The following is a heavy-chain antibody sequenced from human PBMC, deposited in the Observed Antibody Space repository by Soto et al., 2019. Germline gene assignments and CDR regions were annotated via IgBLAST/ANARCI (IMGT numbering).Heavy chain of an antibody. Sequence: QVQLQESGPGLVKPSQTLSLTCTVSGGSISSGGYYWSWIRQHPGKGLEWIGYIYYSGNTYYNPYLKSRVTISVDTSKNQFSLKLSSVTAADTAVYYCARSYSSSWPILFDFWGQGTLVTVSS. V-gene: IGHV4-31*03. D-gene: IGHD6-13*01. CDR1: GGSISSGGYY. J-gene: IGHJ4*02. CDR2: IYYSGNT. CDR3: ARSYSSSWPILFDF.